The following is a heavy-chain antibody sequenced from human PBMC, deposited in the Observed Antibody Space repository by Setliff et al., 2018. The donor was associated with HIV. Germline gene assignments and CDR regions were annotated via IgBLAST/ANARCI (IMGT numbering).Heavy chain of an antibody. D-gene: IGHD1-26*01. V-gene: IGHV3-43D*03. CDR2: ISWDGTTT. Sequence: GSLRLSCAASGFTFDDYAMHWVRQVPGKGLEWVSFISWDGTTTFYADSVKGRFTISRDNSEHSLYLQMNSLRAEDSALYYCAKASTKWAVGSVAGYFDYWGQGALVTVSS. J-gene: IGHJ4*02. CDR3: AKASTKWAVGSVAGYFDY. CDR1: GFTFDDYA.